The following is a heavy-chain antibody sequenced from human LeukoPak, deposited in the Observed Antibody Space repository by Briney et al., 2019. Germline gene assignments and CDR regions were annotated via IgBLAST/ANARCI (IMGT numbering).Heavy chain of an antibody. D-gene: IGHD3-22*01. J-gene: IGHJ4*02. CDR3: ARDRDSSGYSYFDY. CDR2: ISAYNGNT. V-gene: IGHV1-18*01. Sequence: GASVKVSCKASGYTFTSYGISWVRQAPGQGLEWMGWISAYNGNTNYAQKLQGRVTMTTDTSTSTAYMELRSLRSDDTAVYYCARDRDSSGYSYFDYWGQGTQVTISS. CDR1: GYTFTSYG.